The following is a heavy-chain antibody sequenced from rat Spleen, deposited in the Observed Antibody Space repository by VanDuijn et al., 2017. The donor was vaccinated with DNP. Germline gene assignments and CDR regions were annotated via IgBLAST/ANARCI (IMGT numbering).Heavy chain of an antibody. CDR1: GFTFRAYY. CDR2: IRFDGALT. J-gene: IGHJ2*01. CDR3: ARWYNSGYYFDY. D-gene: IGHD4-3*01. Sequence: EVQLFLSGGDLVQPGRSLPLSCAASGFTFRAYYMAWVRPAPTKGLEWVASIRFDGALTYSGASVPGRFTISRDNAKSSLYLQMNSLRSEDMATYYCARWYNSGYYFDYWGQGVMVTVSS. V-gene: IGHV5-22*01.